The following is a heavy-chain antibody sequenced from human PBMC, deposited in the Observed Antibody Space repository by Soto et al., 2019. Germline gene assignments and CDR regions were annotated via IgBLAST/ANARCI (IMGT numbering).Heavy chain of an antibody. V-gene: IGHV3-7*01. CDR3: AAGFPPDY. CDR2: IKGDGSEK. CDR1: GFTFSSFW. D-gene: IGHD3-10*01. Sequence: EVHLVESGGGLVQPGGSLKLSCAASGFTFSSFWMNWVRQAPGKGLEWVANIKGDGSEKYYVDSVKGRFTISRDNAKNSLHLEMNSRRAEDTAVYYCAAGFPPDYWGQGTLVTVSS. J-gene: IGHJ4*02.